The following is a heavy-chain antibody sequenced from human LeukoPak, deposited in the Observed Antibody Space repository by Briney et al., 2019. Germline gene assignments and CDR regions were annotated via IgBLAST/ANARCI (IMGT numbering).Heavy chain of an antibody. CDR2: INPGGSSI. V-gene: IGHV3-74*01. D-gene: IGHD1-14*01. J-gene: IGHJ4*02. Sequence: GGSLRLSCAASGFTFSSYWMHWVRQVPGKGLVWVARINPGGSSITYADSVKGRFTISRDNAKDTLYLQMDSLRAEDTGVYYCARSNQADDYWGQGTLVTVSS. CDR3: ARSNQADDY. CDR1: GFTFSSYW.